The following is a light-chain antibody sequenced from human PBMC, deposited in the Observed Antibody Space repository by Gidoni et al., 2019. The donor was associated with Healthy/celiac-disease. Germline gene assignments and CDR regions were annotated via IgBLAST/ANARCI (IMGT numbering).Light chain of an antibody. Sequence: QAVLTQPSSLPASPAASASLPCTLRSGINVGTYRIYWYQQKPGSPPQYLLRYKSDSDKQQGSGVPSRFSGSKDASANAGILLISGLQSEDEADYYCMIWHSSAWVFGGGTKLTVL. V-gene: IGLV5-45*02. CDR3: MIWHSSAWV. CDR2: YKSDSDK. CDR1: SGINVGTYR. J-gene: IGLJ3*02.